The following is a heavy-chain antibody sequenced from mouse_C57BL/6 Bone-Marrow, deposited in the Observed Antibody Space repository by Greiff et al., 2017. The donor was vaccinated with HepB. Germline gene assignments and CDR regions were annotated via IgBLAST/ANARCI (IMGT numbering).Heavy chain of an antibody. CDR3: TYYDLSSFAY. Sequence: VQLQQPGAELVRPGSSVKLSCKASGYTFTSYWMDWVKQRPGQGLEWIGNIYPSDSETHYNQKFKDKATLTVDKSSSTAYMQLSSLTSEDSADYYSTYYDLSSFAYWGQGTLVTVSA. CDR1: GYTFTSYW. V-gene: IGHV1-61*01. J-gene: IGHJ3*01. D-gene: IGHD2-4*01. CDR2: IYPSDSET.